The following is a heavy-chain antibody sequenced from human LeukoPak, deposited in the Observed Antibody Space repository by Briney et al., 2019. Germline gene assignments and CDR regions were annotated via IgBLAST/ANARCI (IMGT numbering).Heavy chain of an antibody. Sequence: SETLSLTCAVSGYSISSGYYWGWIRQPPGKGLEWIGSIYHSGSTYYNPSLKSRVTISVDTSKNQFSLKLSSVTTADTAVYYCARRIAAPIGWFDPWGQGTLVTVSS. D-gene: IGHD6-13*01. V-gene: IGHV4-38-2*01. CDR1: GYSISSGYY. CDR3: ARRIAAPIGWFDP. CDR2: IYHSGST. J-gene: IGHJ5*02.